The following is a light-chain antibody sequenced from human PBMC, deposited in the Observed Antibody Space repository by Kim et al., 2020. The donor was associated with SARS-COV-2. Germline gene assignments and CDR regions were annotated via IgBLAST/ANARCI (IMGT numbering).Light chain of an antibody. V-gene: IGKV1-27*01. J-gene: IGKJ1*01. CDR3: QKYNSAPRG. CDR2: AAA. CDR1: QGISYD. Sequence: APDGDRVTIPCRARQGISYDLAWYQQKPGKVHKLLIYAAAPLQSGVPSRFSGSGSGTDFTLTISSQQPEDVATYYCQKYNSAPRGFGQGTKVDIK.